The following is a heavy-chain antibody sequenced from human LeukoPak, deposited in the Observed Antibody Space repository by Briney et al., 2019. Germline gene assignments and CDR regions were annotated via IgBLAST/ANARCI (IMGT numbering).Heavy chain of an antibody. CDR1: GFTFSIYA. CDR2: ISGSGGTA. V-gene: IGHV3-23*01. CDR3: ARVGYCSSTSCYPDY. Sequence: PGGSLRLSCAASGFTFSIYAMSWVRQAPGKGLEWVSAISGSGGTAYYADSVKGRFTISRDNAKNSLYLQMNSLRAEDTAVYYCARVGYCSSTSCYPDYWGQGTLVTVSS. J-gene: IGHJ4*02. D-gene: IGHD2-2*01.